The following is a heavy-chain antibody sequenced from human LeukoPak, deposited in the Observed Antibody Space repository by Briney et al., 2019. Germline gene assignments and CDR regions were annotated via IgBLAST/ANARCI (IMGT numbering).Heavy chain of an antibody. D-gene: IGHD3-9*01. CDR1: GFTFSSYA. V-gene: IGHV3-23*01. Sequence: PGGSLRLSCAASGFTFSSYAMSWVRQAPGKGLEWVSAISGSGGSSYYADSVKGRFTIYSNNSKNRLYLQMKSLRDEETAVYYCAKVLRYFDWLPKADYYYSYGMDVWGQGTTVTVSS. CDR3: AKVLRYFDWLPKADYYYSYGMDV. J-gene: IGHJ6*02. CDR2: ISGSGGSS.